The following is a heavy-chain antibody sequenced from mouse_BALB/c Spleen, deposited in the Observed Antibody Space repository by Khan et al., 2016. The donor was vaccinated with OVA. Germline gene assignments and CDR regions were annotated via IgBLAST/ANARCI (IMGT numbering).Heavy chain of an antibody. D-gene: IGHD4-1*01. Sequence: EVQLQQSGTVLARPGASVKMSCKASGYTFTSYWMHWINQRPGQGLEWIGAIYPGNSDTTYNQKFKGKAKLTAVTSTSTAYMELSSLTNEDSAVYYCKRRKWDVAWFDYWGQGTLVTVSA. CDR2: IYPGNSDT. CDR3: KRRKWDVAWFDY. CDR1: GYTFTSYW. J-gene: IGHJ3*01. V-gene: IGHV1-5*01.